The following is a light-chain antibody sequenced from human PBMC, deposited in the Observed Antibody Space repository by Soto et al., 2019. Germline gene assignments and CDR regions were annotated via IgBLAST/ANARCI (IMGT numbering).Light chain of an antibody. CDR3: SSYTSSSTLV. V-gene: IGLV2-14*01. CDR2: EDS. J-gene: IGLJ1*01. CDR1: SSDVGGYNY. Sequence: QSALTQPASVSGSPGQSITISCTGTSSDVGGYNYVSWYQQHPGKAPKLMIYEDSNRPSGDSNRFSGSKSGNTASLTISGLQAEDEADYYCSSYTSSSTLVFGTGTKVTLL.